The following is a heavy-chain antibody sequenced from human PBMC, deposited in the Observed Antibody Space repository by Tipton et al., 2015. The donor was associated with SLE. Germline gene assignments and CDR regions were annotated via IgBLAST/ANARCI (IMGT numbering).Heavy chain of an antibody. D-gene: IGHD3-3*01. J-gene: IGHJ4*02. V-gene: IGHV1-2*02. CDR1: GYTFTDDY. CDR2: INPNSGGT. CDR3: AGTLIGFWSGYDY. Sequence: QSGAEVKKPGASVKVSCKASGYTFTDDYMHWVRQAPGQGLEWMGWINPNSGGTNYAQKFQGRVTMTRDTSASTAYMELSSLRSEDTAVYYCAGTLIGFWSGYDYWGQGTLVTASS.